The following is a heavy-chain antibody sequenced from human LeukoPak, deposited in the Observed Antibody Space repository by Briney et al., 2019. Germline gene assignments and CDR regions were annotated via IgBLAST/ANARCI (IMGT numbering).Heavy chain of an antibody. Sequence: GGSLRLSCAASGFTFSNYGMHWVRQAPGKGPEWVAVIWYDGSNRYYADSVKGRFTISRDNSKNTLYLQMNSLRAEDTAVYYCARDASDCLTAVTTFRHDAFDIWGQGTMVTVSS. J-gene: IGHJ3*02. D-gene: IGHD4-17*01. CDR1: GFTFSNYG. CDR3: ARDASDCLTAVTTFRHDAFDI. V-gene: IGHV3-33*01. CDR2: IWYDGSNR.